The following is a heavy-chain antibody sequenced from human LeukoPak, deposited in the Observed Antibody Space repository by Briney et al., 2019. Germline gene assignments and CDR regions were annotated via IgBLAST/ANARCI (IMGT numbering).Heavy chain of an antibody. CDR2: IIPIFGTA. D-gene: IGHD3-9*01. CDR3: ARDILTGYYSGGASDI. CDR1: GGTFSSYA. V-gene: IGHV1-69*05. J-gene: IGHJ3*02. Sequence: SVKVSCKASGGTFSSYAISWVRQAPGQGLEWMGRIIPIFGTANYAQKFQGRVTITTDESTSTAYMELSSLRSEDTAVYYCARDILTGYYSGGASDIWGQGTMVTVSS.